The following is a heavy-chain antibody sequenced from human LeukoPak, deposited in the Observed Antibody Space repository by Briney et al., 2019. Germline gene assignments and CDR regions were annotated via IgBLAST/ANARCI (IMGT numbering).Heavy chain of an antibody. Sequence: ASVKVSCKASGYTFTSYGISWVRQAPGQGLEWMGKVIPILGTANYAQKFQGRVTITADKSTSTAYLELSSLRSEDTAVYYCARGFLDYDSSDYAFSYYWGQGTLVTVSS. V-gene: IGHV1-69*04. CDR2: VIPILGTA. J-gene: IGHJ4*02. CDR1: GYTFTSYG. CDR3: ARGFLDYDSSDYAFSYY. D-gene: IGHD3-22*01.